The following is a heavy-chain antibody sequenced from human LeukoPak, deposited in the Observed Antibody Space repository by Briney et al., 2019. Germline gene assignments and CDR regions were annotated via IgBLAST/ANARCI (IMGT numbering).Heavy chain of an antibody. D-gene: IGHD5-18*01. CDR3: ARAGYSYGYGIDY. Sequence: GGSLRLSCAASGFTFSSYEMNWVRQAPGKGLEWVSYISSSSSYIYYADSVKGRFTISRDNAKNSLYLQMNSLRAEDTAVYYCARAGYSYGYGIDYRGQGTLVTVSS. CDR1: GFTFSSYE. J-gene: IGHJ4*02. CDR2: ISSSSSYI. V-gene: IGHV3-21*05.